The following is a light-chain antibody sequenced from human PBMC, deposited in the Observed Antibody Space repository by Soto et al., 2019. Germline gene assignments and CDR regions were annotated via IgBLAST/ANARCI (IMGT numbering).Light chain of an antibody. CDR1: QVINNW. CDR3: QQANSFPFT. Sequence: DIQMTQSPSSVSASVGDRVTITCRASQVINNWLAWYQQKPGKAPNLLIYAASTLQSGVPSRFSVSGSGTDFTLTISSLQPEYFATYYCQQANSFPFTFGPGTKVDIK. J-gene: IGKJ3*01. CDR2: AAS. V-gene: IGKV1-12*02.